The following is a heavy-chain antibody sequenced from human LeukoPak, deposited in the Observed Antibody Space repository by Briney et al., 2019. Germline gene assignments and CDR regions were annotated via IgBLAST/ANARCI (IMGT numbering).Heavy chain of an antibody. V-gene: IGHV4-59*01. J-gene: IGHJ4*02. CDR3: ARTSEWFRFDY. CDR1: GGSISSYY. Sequence: SETVSLTCTVSGGSISSYYWSCIRQPPGKGLEWIGYIYYSGSTNYNPSLKSRVTISVDTSKNQFSLKLSSVTAADTAVYYCARTSEWFRFDYWGQGTLVTVSS. CDR2: IYYSGST. D-gene: IGHD3-3*01.